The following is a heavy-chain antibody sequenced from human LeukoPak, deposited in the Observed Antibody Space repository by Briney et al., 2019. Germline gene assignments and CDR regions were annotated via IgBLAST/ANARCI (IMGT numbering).Heavy chain of an antibody. Sequence: SVKVSCKASGGTFSSYAISWVRQAPGQGLEWMGGIIPIFGTANYAQKFQGRVTITADESTSTAYMELSSLRSEDTAVYYCARGATIVVIPAAISYNWFDPWGQGTLVTVSS. V-gene: IGHV1-69*13. D-gene: IGHD2-2*01. CDR2: IIPIFGTA. CDR3: ARGATIVVIPAAISYNWFDP. CDR1: GGTFSSYA. J-gene: IGHJ5*02.